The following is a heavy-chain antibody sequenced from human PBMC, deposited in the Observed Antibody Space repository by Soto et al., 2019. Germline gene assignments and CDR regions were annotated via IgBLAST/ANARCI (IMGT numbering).Heavy chain of an antibody. CDR1: GYTFSEYC. D-gene: IGHD5-12*01. J-gene: IGHJ5*02. V-gene: IGHV1-18*01. CDR2: IITYNGNT. CDR3: ARAISGYVT. Sequence: ASVKVSCKASGYTFSEYCISWVRRAPGQGLEWMGWIITYNGNTQSAQKLQGRVTITTDTSTSTAYMELRSLRSDDTAVYYCARAISGYVTWGQGTLVTV.